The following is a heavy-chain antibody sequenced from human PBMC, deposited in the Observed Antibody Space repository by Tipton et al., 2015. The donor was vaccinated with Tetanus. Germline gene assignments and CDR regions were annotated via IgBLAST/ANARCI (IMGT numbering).Heavy chain of an antibody. Sequence: SLRLSRAASGFSVSTNYMNWVRQAPGKGLEWVSVIYSGGTTYYAGSVKDRFTISRDISKNTVDLQMNSLRVEDTAVYFCARDGYGSGYFDYWGQGSLVTVSS. J-gene: IGHJ4*02. CDR2: IYSGGTT. CDR1: GFSVSTNY. V-gene: IGHV3-66*01. CDR3: ARDGYGSGYFDY. D-gene: IGHD5-12*01.